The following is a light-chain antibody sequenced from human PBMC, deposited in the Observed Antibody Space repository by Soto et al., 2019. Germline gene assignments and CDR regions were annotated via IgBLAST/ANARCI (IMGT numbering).Light chain of an antibody. CDR3: QHRIKWPLT. CDR1: QSVSTS. J-gene: IGKJ4*01. V-gene: IGKV3-11*01. Sequence: EVVLTQSPATLSLSPGERATLSCRASQSVSTSLAWYQQKPGQAPRLLIYAGFNRATGIPARFSCIGSGTAFTLNISRLEPEDFAVYYCQHRIKWPLTFGGGTKVEMK. CDR2: AGF.